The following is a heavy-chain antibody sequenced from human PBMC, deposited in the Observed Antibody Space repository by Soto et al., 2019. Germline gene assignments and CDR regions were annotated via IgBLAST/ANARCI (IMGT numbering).Heavy chain of an antibody. CDR1: GFSLSTSGVG. Sequence: SGPTLVNPTQTLTLTCTFSGFSLSTSGVGVGWIHQPPGKALEWLALIYWDDDKRYSPSLKSRLTITKDTSKTQVVLTMTNMDPVDTATYYCAHRTWYSRDSQPHDAFDIWGQGTMVTVSS. V-gene: IGHV2-5*02. CDR3: AHRTWYSRDSQPHDAFDI. D-gene: IGHD6-19*01. CDR2: IYWDDDK. J-gene: IGHJ3*02.